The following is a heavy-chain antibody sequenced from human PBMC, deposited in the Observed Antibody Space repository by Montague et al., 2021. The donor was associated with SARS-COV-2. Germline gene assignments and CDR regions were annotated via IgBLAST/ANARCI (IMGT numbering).Heavy chain of an antibody. CDR1: GGPISGSSDY. CDR3: ARREYSYGWGD. V-gene: IGHV4-39*01. Sequence: SETRSLTCTVTGGPISGSSDYWGWIRQSPGKGLEWIASVDYSGNTXYSPSLKSRLTISVDTSKNQFSLKLNSVTAADTALYYCARREYSYGWGDWGQGTLVTVSS. D-gene: IGHD5-18*01. J-gene: IGHJ4*02. CDR2: VDYSGNT.